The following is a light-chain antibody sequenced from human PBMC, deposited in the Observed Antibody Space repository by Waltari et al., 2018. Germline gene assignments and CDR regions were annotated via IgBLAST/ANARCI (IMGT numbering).Light chain of an antibody. CDR3: QHYGA. V-gene: IGKV3-20*01. CDR1: QSVTGNY. Sequence: EIVLPQSHSPLPLPSGERATLSCRTSQSVTGNYLAWYQQKPGPAPKPLIPSPSSRAHRIRDRLSGSDSGTDFTLPIAGVEAVDFALYYCQHYGAFGQGTKVEIK. CDR2: SPS. J-gene: IGKJ1*01.